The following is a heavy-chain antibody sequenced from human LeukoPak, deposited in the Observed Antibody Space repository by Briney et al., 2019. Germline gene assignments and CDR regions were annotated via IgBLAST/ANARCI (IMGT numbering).Heavy chain of an antibody. V-gene: IGHV1-3*01. CDR2: INAGNGNT. D-gene: IGHD2-21*02. Sequence: ASVKVSCKASGYTFTSYAMHWVRQAPGQRLEWMGWINAGNGNTKYSQKFQGRVTITRDTSASTAYMELSSLRSEDTAVYYCARDLGCGGDCHGFGWGQGTLVTVSS. CDR3: ARDLGCGGDCHGFG. CDR1: GYTFTSYA. J-gene: IGHJ4*02.